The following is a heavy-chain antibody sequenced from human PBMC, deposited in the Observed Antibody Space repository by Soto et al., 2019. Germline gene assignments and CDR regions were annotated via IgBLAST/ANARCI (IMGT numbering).Heavy chain of an antibody. Sequence: SLKISSKGSEYSFINYWIAWVRQMPGKDLEWMGIIYPGDSDTRYSPSFQGQVSISADKSISTAYLQWSSLKASDTAMYYCAIHPPTYYDILTGSDSAFDIWGRGTVVTVSS. J-gene: IGHJ3*02. V-gene: IGHV5-51*01. CDR1: EYSFINYW. D-gene: IGHD3-9*01. CDR2: IYPGDSDT. CDR3: AIHPPTYYDILTGSDSAFDI.